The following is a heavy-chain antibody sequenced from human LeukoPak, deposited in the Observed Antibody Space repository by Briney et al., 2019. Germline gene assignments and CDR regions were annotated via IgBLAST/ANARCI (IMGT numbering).Heavy chain of an antibody. CDR1: GGSISSSPYY. J-gene: IGHJ5*02. Sequence: SETLSLTCTVSGGSISSSPYYWGWIRQPPRKGLEWIGTNYYRGSTYSNPSLNSRVTISLDTSKNQFSLRLRSVTAADTALYYCARHYLSDGILSTFDPWGQGTLVTVSS. V-gene: IGHV4-39*01. CDR2: NYYRGST. D-gene: IGHD2-2*01. CDR3: ARHYLSDGILSTFDP.